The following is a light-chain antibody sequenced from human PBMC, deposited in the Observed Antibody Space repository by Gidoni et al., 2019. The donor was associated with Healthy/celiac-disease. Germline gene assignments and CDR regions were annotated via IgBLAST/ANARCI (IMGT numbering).Light chain of an antibody. CDR3: QQRSNWPPYT. J-gene: IGKJ2*01. V-gene: IGKV3-11*01. CDR1: QSVSSY. Sequence: EVVSPPPPATLSLSPGERATPSCRASQSVSSYLAWYQQKPGQAPRLLIYAASNRATGIPARFSGSGSGTDFTLTISSLEPEDFAVYYCQQRSNWPPYTFGQGTKLEIK. CDR2: AAS.